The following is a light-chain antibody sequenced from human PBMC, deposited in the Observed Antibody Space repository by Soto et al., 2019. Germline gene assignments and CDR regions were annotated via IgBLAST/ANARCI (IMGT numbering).Light chain of an antibody. CDR1: SSDVGSYNY. Sequence: QSALTQPASVSGSPGESIIISCTGTSSDVGSYNYVSWYQHHPGKAPKFMIYDVSNRPSGVSNRFSGSKSGNTASLTISGLQAEDEADYYCSSYTTSGTLVFGSGTKLTVL. V-gene: IGLV2-14*03. J-gene: IGLJ1*01. CDR3: SSYTTSGTLV. CDR2: DVS.